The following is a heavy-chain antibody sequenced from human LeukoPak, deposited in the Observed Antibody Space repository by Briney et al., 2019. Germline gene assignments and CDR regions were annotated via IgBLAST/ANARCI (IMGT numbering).Heavy chain of an antibody. CDR2: ISSTGSTI. CDR1: AFTFNTYS. V-gene: IGHV3-48*01. D-gene: IGHD4-17*01. Sequence: GGSLRLSCAASAFTFNTYSMNWVRQAPGKGLEWVSYISSTGSTIYYADSVKGRFTISRDNAKNSLYLQMNSLRVEDTAVYYCARVEGYGDYAWGQGTLVTVSS. CDR3: ARVEGYGDYA. J-gene: IGHJ5*02.